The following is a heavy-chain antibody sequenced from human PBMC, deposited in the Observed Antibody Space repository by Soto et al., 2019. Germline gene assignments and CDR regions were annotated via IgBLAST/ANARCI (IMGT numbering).Heavy chain of an antibody. D-gene: IGHD3-22*01. J-gene: IGHJ4*02. CDR2: ISYDGSNK. CDR3: AKDKDYYDSSGYSYLVDY. V-gene: IGHV3-30*18. Sequence: GGSLRLSCAASGFTFSSYGMHWVRQAPGKGLEWVAVISYDGSNKYYADSVKGRFTISRDNSKNTLYLQMNSLRAEDTAVYYCAKDKDYYDSSGYSYLVDYWGQGTLVTVSS. CDR1: GFTFSSYG.